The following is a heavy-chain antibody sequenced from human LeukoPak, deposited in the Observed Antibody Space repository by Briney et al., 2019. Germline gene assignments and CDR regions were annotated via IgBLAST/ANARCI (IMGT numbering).Heavy chain of an antibody. V-gene: IGHV3-73*01. D-gene: IGHD6-13*01. CDR3: ARDLPPLTLIAAAPSFDI. J-gene: IGHJ3*02. CDR1: GFTFSGCA. CDR2: IGSKAFDYAT. Sequence: GGSLRLSCAASGFTFSGCAVHWVRQAPGKGLEWVGRIGSKAFDYATVYAASVEGRFTISRDDSKHTAFLQMNSLKTEDTAVYYCARDLPPLTLIAAAPSFDIWGQGTMVTVSS.